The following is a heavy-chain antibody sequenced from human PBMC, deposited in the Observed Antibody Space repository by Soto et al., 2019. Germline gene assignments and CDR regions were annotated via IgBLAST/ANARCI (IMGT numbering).Heavy chain of an antibody. CDR3: ARHLPYCGGDCYSLDY. CDR2: IYYSAST. CDR1: GGSISSYY. J-gene: IGHJ4*02. D-gene: IGHD2-21*02. V-gene: IGHV4-59*08. Sequence: QVQLQESGPGLVKPSETLSLTCTVSGGSISSYYWSWIRQPPGKGLGWIGYIYYSASTNYSPSLKSRVTISVDTSKNQFSLNLSSVTAADTAVYYCARHLPYCGGDCYSLDYWGQGTLVTVSS.